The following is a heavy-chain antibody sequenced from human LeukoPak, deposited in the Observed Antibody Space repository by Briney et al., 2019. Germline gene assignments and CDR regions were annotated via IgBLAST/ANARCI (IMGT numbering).Heavy chain of an antibody. CDR2: INSDGSST. CDR3: ARGGRFLEWLLYPHYYYMDV. CDR1: GFTFSSYW. J-gene: IGHJ6*03. Sequence: GGSLRLSCAASGFTFSSYWMHWVRQAPGKGLVWVSRINSDGSSTIYADSVKGRFTISRDNAKNTLYLQMNSLRAEDTAVYYCARGGRFLEWLLYPHYYYMDVWGKGTTVTVSS. D-gene: IGHD3-3*01. V-gene: IGHV3-74*01.